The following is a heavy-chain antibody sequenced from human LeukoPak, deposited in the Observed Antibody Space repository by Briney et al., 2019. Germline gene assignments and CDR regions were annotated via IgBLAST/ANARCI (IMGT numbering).Heavy chain of an antibody. Sequence: PGGSLRLSCAASGFTFSSYAMSWFRQAPGRGLNWVSGISGGGNTTYYTDSVKGRFAIYRDNSRNTLYLQMNSLRAEDTAVYFCAKGWATVPNDYWGQGTLVTVSS. CDR1: GFTFSSYA. D-gene: IGHD4-17*01. CDR2: ISGGGNTT. CDR3: AKGWATVPNDY. V-gene: IGHV3-23*01. J-gene: IGHJ4*02.